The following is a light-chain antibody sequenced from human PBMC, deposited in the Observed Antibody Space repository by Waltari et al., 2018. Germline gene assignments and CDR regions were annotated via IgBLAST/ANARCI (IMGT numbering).Light chain of an antibody. CDR1: QSVSNY. V-gene: IGKV3-11*01. Sequence: EIVLTQSPATLSLSPGESATLPCRASQSVSNYLAWYQQKPGQAPRLLIYDASTRATGTPARFSGSGSGTDFSLTISSLEPEDFAVYYCQQRGNGLTFGGGTKVEIK. CDR3: QQRGNGLT. J-gene: IGKJ4*01. CDR2: DAS.